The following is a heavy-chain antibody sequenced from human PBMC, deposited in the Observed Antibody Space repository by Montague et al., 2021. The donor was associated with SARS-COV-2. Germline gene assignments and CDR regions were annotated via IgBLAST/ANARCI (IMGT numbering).Heavy chain of an antibody. CDR2: IDWDGDK. J-gene: IGHJ6*02. V-gene: IGHV2-70*11. CDR3: ARGPSDTYYYNGMDV. Sequence: PALVKPTQTLTLTCTFSGFSLSTSGICMTWIRQPPGKALEWLARIDWDGDKYYNTSLKSRLTISKDTSKSPVVLTMTNMDPVDTATYYCARGPSDTYYYNGMDVWGRGTTVTVSS. CDR1: GFSLSTSGIC.